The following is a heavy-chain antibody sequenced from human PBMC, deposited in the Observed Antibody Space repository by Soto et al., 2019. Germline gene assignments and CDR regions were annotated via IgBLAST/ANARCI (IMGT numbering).Heavy chain of an antibody. V-gene: IGHV3-15*01. CDR3: TPASQWLPPYS. D-gene: IGHD6-19*01. CDR2: IKSRADGGTT. CDR1: GFTFTKAW. Sequence: GGSLRLSCAASGFTFTKAWMTWVRQTPGKGLEWVGRIKSRADGGTTDYAASAKDRFIISRDDSNDTLYLHMNRLKTDDTAVYYCTPASQWLPPYSWGQGALVTVSS. J-gene: IGHJ4*02.